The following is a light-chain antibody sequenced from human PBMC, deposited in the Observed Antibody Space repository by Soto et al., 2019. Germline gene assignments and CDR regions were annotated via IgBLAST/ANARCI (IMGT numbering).Light chain of an antibody. V-gene: IGLV2-23*02. CDR1: SSDVGSYNL. CDR3: AAWDDSLNGVV. Sequence: QSALTQPASVSGSPGQSITISCTGTSSDVGSYNLVSWYQQHPGKAPKVIIYEVIKRPSGVSNRFSGSKSGNTASLTISGLQAEDEGDYYCAAWDDSLNGVVFGGGTKLTVL. CDR2: EVI. J-gene: IGLJ2*01.